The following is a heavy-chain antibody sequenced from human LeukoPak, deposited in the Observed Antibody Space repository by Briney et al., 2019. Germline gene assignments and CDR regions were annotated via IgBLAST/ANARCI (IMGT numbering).Heavy chain of an antibody. D-gene: IGHD5-18*01. CDR1: GDSSSGGGFY. CDR2: IFYSGTT. CDR3: ARDPVAYSYGYGSGYFDS. J-gene: IGHJ4*01. Sequence: SQTLSLTCTVSGDSSSGGGFYWSWIRQLPGKGPEWIGFIFYSGTTYYNPSLKSRVHMSVDASKNQFSLKLRSVTAADTAVYYCARDPVAYSYGYGSGYFDSWGHGALVTVSS. V-gene: IGHV4-31*03.